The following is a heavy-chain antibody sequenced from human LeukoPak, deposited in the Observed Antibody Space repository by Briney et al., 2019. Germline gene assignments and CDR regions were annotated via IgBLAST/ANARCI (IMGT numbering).Heavy chain of an antibody. CDR3: ARSRIAAAVYFDY. V-gene: IGHV1-2*02. J-gene: IGHJ4*02. CDR2: INPNSGGT. CDR1: GYTFTGYY. D-gene: IGHD6-13*01. Sequence: ASVKVSCKASGYTFTGYYMHWVRQAPGQGLEWMGWINPNSGGTNYAQKFQGRVTMTRDTSISTAYMELSRLRSDDTAVYYCARSRIAAAVYFDYWGQGTLVTVSS.